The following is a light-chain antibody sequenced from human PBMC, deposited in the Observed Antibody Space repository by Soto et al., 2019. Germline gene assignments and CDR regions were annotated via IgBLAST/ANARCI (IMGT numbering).Light chain of an antibody. CDR2: GAS. Sequence: EIVMTQSPATLSVSPGERATLSCRASQSVSSNLAWYQQKPGQAPRLLIYGASTRATGIPARFSGSGSGTELTLPISSLKSEDIAVYYCPRYDNGTRTFGQGSKVDIK. J-gene: IGKJ1*01. CDR3: PRYDNGTRT. CDR1: QSVSSN. V-gene: IGKV3-15*01.